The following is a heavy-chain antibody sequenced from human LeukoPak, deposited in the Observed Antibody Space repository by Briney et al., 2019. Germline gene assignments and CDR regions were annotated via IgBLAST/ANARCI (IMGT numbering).Heavy chain of an antibody. D-gene: IGHD5-18*01. J-gene: IGHJ4*02. Sequence: PGGSLRLSCAASGFTFSSYAMSWVRQAPGKGLEWVAFIRYDGSNKYYADSVKGRFTISRDNSKNTLYLQMNSLRAEDTAVYYCARGGGYSYGSFDYWGQGTLVTVSS. CDR2: IRYDGSNK. CDR3: ARGGGYSYGSFDY. CDR1: GFTFSSYA. V-gene: IGHV3-30*02.